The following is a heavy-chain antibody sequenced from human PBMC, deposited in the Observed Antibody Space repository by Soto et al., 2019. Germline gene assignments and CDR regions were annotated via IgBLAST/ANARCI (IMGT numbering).Heavy chain of an antibody. D-gene: IGHD1-1*01. CDR3: ASTQKDSYKYYYYGMDV. Sequence: QVQLVQSGAEVKKPGSSVKVSCKASGGTFSSYAISWVRQAPGQGLEWMGGIIPIFGTANYAQKFQGRVTITADESTSTAYMELSSLRSEDTAVYYCASTQKDSYKYYYYGMDVWGQGTTVTVSS. CDR1: GGTFSSYA. J-gene: IGHJ6*02. V-gene: IGHV1-69*01. CDR2: IIPIFGTA.